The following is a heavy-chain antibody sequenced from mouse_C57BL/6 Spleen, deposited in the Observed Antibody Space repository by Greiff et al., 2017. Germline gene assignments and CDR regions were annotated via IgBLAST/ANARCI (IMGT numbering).Heavy chain of an antibody. J-gene: IGHJ2*01. V-gene: IGHV1-81*01. D-gene: IGHD1-1*01. Sequence: QVTLKVSGAELARPGASVKLSCKASGYTFTSYGISWVKQRTGQGLEWIGEIYPRSGNTYYNEKFKGKATLTADKSSSTAYMELRSLTSEDSAVYFCAGGGSSLRGYWGQGTTLTVSS. CDR1: GYTFTSYG. CDR3: AGGGSSLRGY. CDR2: IYPRSGNT.